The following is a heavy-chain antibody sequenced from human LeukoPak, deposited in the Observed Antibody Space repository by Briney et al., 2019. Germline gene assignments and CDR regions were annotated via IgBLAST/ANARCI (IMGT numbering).Heavy chain of an antibody. V-gene: IGHV4-39*07. CDR1: GVTFSSYA. D-gene: IGHD4-23*01. J-gene: IGHJ4*02. CDR3: ARGGGNFPYFDY. CDR2: IYYSGST. Sequence: GSLRLSCAASGVTFSSYATAWVRQTPGKGLEWIGSIYYSGSTYYNPSLKSRVTISVDTSKNQFSLKLSSVTAADTAVYYCARGGGNFPYFDYWGQGTLVTVSS.